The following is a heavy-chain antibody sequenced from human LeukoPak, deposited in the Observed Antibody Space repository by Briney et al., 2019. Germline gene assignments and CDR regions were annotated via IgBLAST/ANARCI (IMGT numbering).Heavy chain of an antibody. V-gene: IGHV3-7*01. J-gene: IGHJ4*02. CDR1: GFTFSTYW. Sequence: GGSLRVSCAASGFTFSTYWMSWVRQAPGKGLEWVANIKQDGSEKNYVDSVKGRFTISRDNAKNSLYLQMNSLRAEDTAVHYCARSRYLDYWGQGTLVTVFS. CDR3: ARSRYLDY. CDR2: IKQDGSEK.